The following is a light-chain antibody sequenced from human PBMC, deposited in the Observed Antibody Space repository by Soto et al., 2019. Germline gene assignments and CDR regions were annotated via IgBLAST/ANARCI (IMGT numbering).Light chain of an antibody. Sequence: DIQMTQSPSSLSASVGDRVTITCRASQSISSYLNWYQQKPGKAPKLLIYAASSLQSGVPSRFSGSGSGTDCTLTISSLRPEDCATYYCQQSYSTPRTFGQGTKVEIK. V-gene: IGKV1-39*01. J-gene: IGKJ1*01. CDR3: QQSYSTPRT. CDR1: QSISSY. CDR2: AAS.